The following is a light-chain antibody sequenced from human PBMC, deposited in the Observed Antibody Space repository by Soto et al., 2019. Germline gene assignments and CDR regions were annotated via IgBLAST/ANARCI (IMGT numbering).Light chain of an antibody. J-gene: IGKJ2*01. CDR3: QQYDRFPYT. CDR2: KAT. V-gene: IGKV1-5*03. Sequence: DIQMTQSPSTLSASAGDTVTITCRASQSLSYWFAWYQQKPWQAPKLLINKATSLESGGPSRFSGSGSGTEITLTIISLQPDDSSTFYCQQYDRFPYTFGQGTTLEIK. CDR1: QSLSYW.